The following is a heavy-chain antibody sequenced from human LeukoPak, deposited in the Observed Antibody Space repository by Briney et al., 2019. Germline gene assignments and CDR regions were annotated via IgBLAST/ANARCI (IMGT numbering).Heavy chain of an antibody. CDR2: IYYSGST. CDR1: GGSISSGDYY. V-gene: IGHV4-30-4*01. CDR3: ARDSKYYYDSSGYYTFDY. D-gene: IGHD3-22*01. Sequence: SETLSLTCTVSGGSISSGDYYWSWIRQPPGKGLEWIGYIYYSGSTYYNPSLKSRVTMSVDTSKNQFSLKLSSVTAADTAVYYCARDSKYYYDSSGYYTFDYWGQGTLVTVSS. J-gene: IGHJ4*02.